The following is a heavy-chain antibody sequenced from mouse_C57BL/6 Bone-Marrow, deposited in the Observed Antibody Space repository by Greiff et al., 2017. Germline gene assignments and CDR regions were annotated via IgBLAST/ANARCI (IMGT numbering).Heavy chain of an antibody. CDR3: TREGWLLRWFAY. Sequence: VKVVESGAELVRPGASVTLSCKASGYTFTDYEMHWVKQTPVHGLEWIGAIDPETGGTAYNQKFKGKAILTADKSSSTAYMELRSLTSEDSAVYYCTREGWLLRWFAYWGQGTLVTVSA. V-gene: IGHV1-15*01. CDR1: GYTFTDYE. D-gene: IGHD2-3*01. CDR2: IDPETGGT. J-gene: IGHJ3*01.